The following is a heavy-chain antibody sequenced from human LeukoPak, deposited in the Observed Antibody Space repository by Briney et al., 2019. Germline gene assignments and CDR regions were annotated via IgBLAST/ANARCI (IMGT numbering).Heavy chain of an antibody. CDR2: IYTSGST. Sequence: PSETLSLTCTVSGGSISGYYWSWIRQPAGKGLEWIARIYTSGSTNYNPSLKSRVTMSVDTSKNQFSLKLSSVTAADTAVYYCARDSPGYSSGWYYFDYWGQGTLVTVSS. J-gene: IGHJ4*02. D-gene: IGHD6-19*01. V-gene: IGHV4-4*07. CDR1: GGSISGYY. CDR3: ARDSPGYSSGWYYFDY.